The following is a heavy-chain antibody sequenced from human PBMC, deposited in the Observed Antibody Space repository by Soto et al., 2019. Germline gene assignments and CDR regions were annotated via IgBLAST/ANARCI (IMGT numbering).Heavy chain of an antibody. Sequence: EVQLLESGGGLVQPGGSLRLSCAASGFTFSSYAMSWVRQAPGKGLEWVSAISGSGGSTYYADSVKGRFTITRDNSKNMLYLQMDRLIAEDTAVYYCAKCDSSGWYAGYFDYWGQGTLVTVSS. CDR1: GFTFSSYA. J-gene: IGHJ4*02. CDR3: AKCDSSGWYAGYFDY. D-gene: IGHD6-19*01. CDR2: ISGSGGST. V-gene: IGHV3-23*01.